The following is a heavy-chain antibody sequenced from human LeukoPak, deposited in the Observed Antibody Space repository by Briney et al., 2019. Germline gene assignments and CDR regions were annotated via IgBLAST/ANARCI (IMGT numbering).Heavy chain of an antibody. Sequence: GGSLRLSCAASGFTFSSYSMNWVRQAPGKGLEWVSYISSSSSTIYYADSVKGRFTISRDNSKNTLYLQMNSLRAEDTAVYYCAREGYCDSTRCYPAYFDSWGQGTLVTVSS. D-gene: IGHD2-2*01. V-gene: IGHV3-48*01. CDR3: AREGYCDSTRCYPAYFDS. CDR1: GFTFSSYS. J-gene: IGHJ4*02. CDR2: ISSSSSTI.